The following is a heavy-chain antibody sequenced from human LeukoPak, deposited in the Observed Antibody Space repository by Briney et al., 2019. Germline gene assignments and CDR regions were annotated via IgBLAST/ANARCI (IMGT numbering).Heavy chain of an antibody. V-gene: IGHV3-43D*03. CDR1: GFTFDDYA. J-gene: IGHJ4*02. Sequence: GGSLRLSCAASGFTFDDYAMHWVRQAPGKGLEWVSLISWDGGSTYYADSVKGRFTISRDNSKNSLYLQMNSLRAEDTALYYCAKGQTPRRSRKWLLLPPFDYWGQGTLVTVSS. D-gene: IGHD3-22*01. CDR2: ISWDGGST. CDR3: AKGQTPRRSRKWLLLPPFDY.